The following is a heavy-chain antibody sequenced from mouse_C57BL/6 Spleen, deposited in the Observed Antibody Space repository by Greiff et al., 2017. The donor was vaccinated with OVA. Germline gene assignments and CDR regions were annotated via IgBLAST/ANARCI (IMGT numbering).Heavy chain of an antibody. V-gene: IGHV1-22*01. CDR3: ARGYYGSEYFDY. Sequence: VQLQQSGPELVKPGASVKMSCKASGYTFTDYNMHWVKQSHGKSLEWIGYINPNNGGTSYNQKFKGKATLTVNKSSSTAYMELRSLTSEDSAVYYCARGYYGSEYFDYWGQGTTLTVSS. CDR2: INPNNGGT. D-gene: IGHD1-1*01. J-gene: IGHJ2*01. CDR1: GYTFTDYN.